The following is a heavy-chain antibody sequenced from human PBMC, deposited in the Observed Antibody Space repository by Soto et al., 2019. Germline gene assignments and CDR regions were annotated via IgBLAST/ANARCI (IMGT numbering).Heavy chain of an antibody. CDR2: ISYDGSNK. D-gene: IGHD4-4*01. J-gene: IGHJ6*02. V-gene: IGHV3-30*18. Sequence: QVQLVESGGGVVQPGRSLRLSCAASGFTFSSYGMHWVRQAPGKGLEWVAVISYDGSNKYYADSVKGRFTISRDNSKNTLYLQMNSLRAEDTAVYYCEKGITTRYYYGLDVWGQGTTVTVSS. CDR1: GFTFSSYG. CDR3: EKGITTRYYYGLDV.